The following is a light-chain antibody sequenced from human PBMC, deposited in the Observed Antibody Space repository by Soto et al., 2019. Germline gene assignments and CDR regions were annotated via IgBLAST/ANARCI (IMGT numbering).Light chain of an antibody. V-gene: IGKV1-5*03. CDR1: QSISSW. Sequence: DIQMTQSPSTLSASVGDRVTITCGASQSISSWLAWYQQIPGQAPKLLIYKASSLQSGVPSRFRGSGSETEFTLTITGLQTDDFATYYCHQYSRFPRTFGHGTKVDIK. J-gene: IGKJ1*01. CDR2: KAS. CDR3: HQYSRFPRT.